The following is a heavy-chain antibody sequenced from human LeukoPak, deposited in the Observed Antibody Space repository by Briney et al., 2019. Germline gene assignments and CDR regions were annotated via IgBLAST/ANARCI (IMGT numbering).Heavy chain of an antibody. V-gene: IGHV4-4*07. CDR2: ISTRGNT. J-gene: IGHJ4*02. CDR1: GGSISSFY. CDR3: AREAPISDSGNYYKSLGY. D-gene: IGHD3-10*01. Sequence: SETLSLTCSVSGGSISSFYWSWIRQPAGKGLEWIGRISTRGNTDYNPSLKSRVTLSVDTSKNQISLKLRSVTAADTAVYYCAREAPISDSGNYYKSLGYWGQGTLVTVSS.